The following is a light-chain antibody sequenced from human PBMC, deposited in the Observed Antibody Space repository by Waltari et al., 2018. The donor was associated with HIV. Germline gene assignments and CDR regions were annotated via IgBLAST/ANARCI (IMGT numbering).Light chain of an antibody. Sequence: QSALTQPASVSGSPGQSITISCTGTSSDVGGYNLFSWYQQHPGQAPKLIIYEVSKRPSWVSKRFSGSKSGNTASPTIPGLQAEDEADYYCCAYAGSTTYVIFGGGTKLTVL. CDR2: EVS. V-gene: IGLV2-23*02. CDR1: SSDVGGYNL. J-gene: IGLJ2*01. CDR3: CAYAGSTTYVI.